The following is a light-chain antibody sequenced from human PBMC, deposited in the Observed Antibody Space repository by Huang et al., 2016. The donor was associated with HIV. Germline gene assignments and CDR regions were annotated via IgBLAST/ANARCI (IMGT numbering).Light chain of an antibody. J-gene: IGKJ1*01. V-gene: IGKV2-30*02. CDR2: KVS. CDR3: MQGSHWPQT. Sequence: DVVMTQSPLSLSVTLGQAASISCRSSRSLLHTDGNTYLNWFHQRPGQSPRRLIYKVSNRDSGVPDRVSGSGSCTDFTLEISSFEAEDVGVYYCMQGSHWPQTFGQGTKVEIK. CDR1: RSLLHTDGNTY.